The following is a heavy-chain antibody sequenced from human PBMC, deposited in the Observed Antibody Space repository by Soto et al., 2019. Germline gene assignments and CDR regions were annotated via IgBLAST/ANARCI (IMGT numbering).Heavy chain of an antibody. Sequence: QVQLMQSGAEVKKPGSSVKVSCKASGGSFSSYAINWVRQAPGQGLEWMGGIIPMLGTPNYAQKFQGRVTITADESTNTAYMELGSLRSEETAVYYCARVIGGSGWYGAFGSWAQGTLVTVSS. CDR1: GGSFSSYA. J-gene: IGHJ4*02. V-gene: IGHV1-69*01. CDR3: ARVIGGSGWYGAFGS. D-gene: IGHD6-19*01. CDR2: IIPMLGTP.